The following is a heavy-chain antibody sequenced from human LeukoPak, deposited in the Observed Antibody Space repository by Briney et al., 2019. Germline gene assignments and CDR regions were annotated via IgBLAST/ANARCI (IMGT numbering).Heavy chain of an antibody. Sequence: PGGSLRLSCAASGFTFSSYGMHWVRQAPGKGLEWVAFIRYDGSNKYYADSVKGRFTISRDNSKNTLYLQMNSLRAEDTAVYYCARGGVLLWFGELLADYWGQGTLVTVSS. V-gene: IGHV3-30*02. D-gene: IGHD3-10*01. J-gene: IGHJ4*02. CDR3: ARGGVLLWFGELLADY. CDR1: GFTFSSYG. CDR2: IRYDGSNK.